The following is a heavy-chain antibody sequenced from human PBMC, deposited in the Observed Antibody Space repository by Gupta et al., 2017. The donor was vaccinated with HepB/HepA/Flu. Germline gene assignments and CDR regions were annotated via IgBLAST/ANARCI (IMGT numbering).Heavy chain of an antibody. J-gene: IGHJ4*02. D-gene: IGHD1-26*01. CDR2: IKQDGSDK. Sequence: EVQLVESGGGLVQPGGSLRLSCTASGFTFSSFWMAWVRQAPGKGLEWVANIKQDGSDKNYLDSVKGRFTISRDNAKNSLYLQMNSLRAEDTAVYYCARDLNGALDHWGQGILVTVSS. CDR1: GFTFSSFW. CDR3: ARDLNGALDH. V-gene: IGHV3-7*01.